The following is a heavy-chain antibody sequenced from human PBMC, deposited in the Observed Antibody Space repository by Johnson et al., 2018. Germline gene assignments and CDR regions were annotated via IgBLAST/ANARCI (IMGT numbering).Heavy chain of an antibody. V-gene: IGHV3-33*06. CDR3: AKVAQWLAAVVQH. J-gene: IGHJ1*01. D-gene: IGHD6-19*01. Sequence: VQLVESGGGVVQPGRSLRLSCAASGFTFSSYGMHWVRQAPGKGLEWVAVIWYDGSNKYYADSVKGRFTISRDNSKNTLYLQMNSQRVGDTAVYYCAKVAQWLAAVVQHWGQGSLVTVAS. CDR1: GFTFSSYG. CDR2: IWYDGSNK.